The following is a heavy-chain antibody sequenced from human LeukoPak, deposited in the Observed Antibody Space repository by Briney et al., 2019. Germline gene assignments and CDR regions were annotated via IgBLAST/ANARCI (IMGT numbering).Heavy chain of an antibody. CDR3: ARDPGPYGSGSYFLFRWFDP. D-gene: IGHD3-10*01. CDR1: GFTFSNNW. V-gene: IGHV3-74*01. CDR2: ISADGSST. Sequence: PGGSLRLSCAASGFTFSNNWMHWVRQAPGKGLVWVSRISADGSSTSYADSVKGRFTISRDNAKNSLYLQMNSLRAEDTAVYYCARDPGPYGSGSYFLFRWFDPWGQGTLVTVSS. J-gene: IGHJ5*02.